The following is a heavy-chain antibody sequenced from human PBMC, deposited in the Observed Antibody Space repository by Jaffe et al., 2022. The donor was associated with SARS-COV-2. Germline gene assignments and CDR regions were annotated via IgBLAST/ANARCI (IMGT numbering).Heavy chain of an antibody. CDR3: AREDSSGYYAAGDYYYYYGMDV. V-gene: IGHV3-7*01. J-gene: IGHJ6*02. CDR1: GFTFSSYW. D-gene: IGHD3-22*01. Sequence: EVQLVESGGGLVQPGGSLRLSCAASGFTFSSYWMSWVRQAPGKGLEWVANIKQDGSEKYYVDSVKGRFTISRDNAKNSLYLQMNSLRAEDTAVYYCAREDSSGYYAAGDYYYYYGMDVWGQGTTVTVSS. CDR2: IKQDGSEK.